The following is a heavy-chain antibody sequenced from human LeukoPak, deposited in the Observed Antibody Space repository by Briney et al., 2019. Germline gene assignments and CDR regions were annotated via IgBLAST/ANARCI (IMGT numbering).Heavy chain of an antibody. D-gene: IGHD1-14*01. J-gene: IGHJ3*01. V-gene: IGHV4-59*08. CDR1: GGSINSYY. CDR3: ARQPGGTAAFDL. Sequence: SETLSLTCTVSGGSINSYYWSWIRQPPGKGLEWIAYIYYSGSTNYNPSLKSRVTISVDMSRNQFSLTLSSVTAADTAVYYCARQPGGTAAFDLWGQGTMVTVSS. CDR2: IYYSGST.